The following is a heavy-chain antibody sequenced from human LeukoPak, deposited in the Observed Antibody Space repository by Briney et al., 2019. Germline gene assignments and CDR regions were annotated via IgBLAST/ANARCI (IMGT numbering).Heavy chain of an antibody. CDR1: GGSISSYY. CDR2: IYYSGST. J-gene: IGHJ5*02. V-gene: IGHV4-59*01. CDR3: AGWAAAAGPGIKLFSVNHSGFDP. D-gene: IGHD6-13*01. Sequence: SETLSLTCTVSGGSISSYYWSWIRQPPGKGLEWIGYIYYSGSTNYNPSLKSRVTISVDTSKNQFSLKLSSVTAADTAVYYCAGWAAAAGPGIKLFSVNHSGFDPWGQGTLVTVSS.